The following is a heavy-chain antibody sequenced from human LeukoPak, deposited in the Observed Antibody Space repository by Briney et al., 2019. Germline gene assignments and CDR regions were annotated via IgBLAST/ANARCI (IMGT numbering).Heavy chain of an antibody. CDR1: GGSFSGYY. CDR3: ARVPTYYDFWSGYPYYFDY. Sequence: SETLSLTCAVYGGSFSGYYWSWIRQPPGKGLEWIGEINHSGSTNCNPSLKSRVTISVDTSKNQFSLKLSSVTAADTAVYYCARVPTYYDFWSGYPYYFDYWGQGTLVTVSS. D-gene: IGHD3-3*01. V-gene: IGHV4-34*01. CDR2: INHSGST. J-gene: IGHJ4*02.